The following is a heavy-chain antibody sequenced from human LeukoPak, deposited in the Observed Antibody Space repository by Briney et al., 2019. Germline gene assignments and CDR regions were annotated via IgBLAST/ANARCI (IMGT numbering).Heavy chain of an antibody. CDR3: ARAIAVTTFFDY. CDR2: IYYSGST. V-gene: IGHV4-61*05. D-gene: IGHD4-11*01. Sequence: SETLSLTCTVSGGSISSSSYYWGWIRQPPGKGLEWIGYIYYSGSTNYNPSLKSRVTISVDTSKNQFSLKLSSVTAADTAVYYCARAIAVTTFFDYWGQGTLVTVSS. J-gene: IGHJ4*02. CDR1: GGSISSSSYY.